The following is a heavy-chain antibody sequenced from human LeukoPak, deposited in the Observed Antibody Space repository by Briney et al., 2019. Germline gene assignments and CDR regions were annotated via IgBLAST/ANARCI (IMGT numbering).Heavy chain of an antibody. V-gene: IGHV3-11*05. CDR2: ISTSTSYT. CDR1: GFTFSSYA. J-gene: IGHJ4*02. CDR3: ARARLATGYYFDC. Sequence: GGSLRLSCAASGFTFSSYAMSWVRQAPGKGLEWVSYISTSTSYTNYADSVKGRFSISRDNAENSLSLQMNSLRAEDTALYYCARARLATGYYFDCWGQGTLVTVSS. D-gene: IGHD3-9*01.